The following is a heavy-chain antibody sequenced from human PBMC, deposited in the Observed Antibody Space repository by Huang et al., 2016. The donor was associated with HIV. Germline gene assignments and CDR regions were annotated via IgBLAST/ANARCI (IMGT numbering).Heavy chain of an antibody. V-gene: IGHV1-69*01. D-gene: IGHD1-26*01. CDR1: GGTFSSYV. J-gene: IGHJ4*02. CDR3: ATGPRGSGSFN. CDR2: ITPIFDKT. Sequence: QVQLVQSGAEVKKPGSSVKVSCKASGGTFSSYVISWGRQAPGHGLEWMGGITPIFDKTNYAQKFQGRVTIIADESTRTAYMEMSSLRPEDTATYYCATGPRGSGSFNWGQGTLVIVSS.